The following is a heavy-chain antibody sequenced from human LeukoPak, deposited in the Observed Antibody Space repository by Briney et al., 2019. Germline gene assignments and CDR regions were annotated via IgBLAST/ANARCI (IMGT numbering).Heavy chain of an antibody. J-gene: IGHJ4*02. CDR1: GFTFSTYW. Sequence: GGSLRLSCATSGFTFSTYWMSWVRQAPGKGLEWVANMKQDGSEKYYADSVTGRFTISRDNAKNSLYLQMNSLRAEDTAVYYCANGDGFDFWGQGTLVTVSS. CDR3: ANGDGFDF. V-gene: IGHV3-7*01. D-gene: IGHD5-24*01. CDR2: MKQDGSEK.